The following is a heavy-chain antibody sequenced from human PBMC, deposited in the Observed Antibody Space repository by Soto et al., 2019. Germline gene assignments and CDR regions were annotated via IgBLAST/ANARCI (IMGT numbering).Heavy chain of an antibody. J-gene: IGHJ4*02. D-gene: IGHD2-21*01. Sequence: QITLKESGPTLVKPTQTLTLTCTFSAFSLSTSGVGVGWIRQPPGKAMEWLTFIYWDDDKRYSPSLKSRLTITKDTSKNQVVLTMTNMDPVDTATYYCARLVAAGITYYFDSWGQGTLVTVCS. CDR3: ARLVAAGITYYFDS. V-gene: IGHV2-5*02. CDR2: IYWDDDK. CDR1: AFSLSTSGVG.